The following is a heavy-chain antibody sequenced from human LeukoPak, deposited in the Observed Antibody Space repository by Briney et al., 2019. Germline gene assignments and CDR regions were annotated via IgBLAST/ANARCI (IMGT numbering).Heavy chain of an antibody. Sequence: TSQTLSLTCTVSGGSISIGGYYWSWIRQHPGKGLEWIGYIYYSGSTYYNPSHKSRVTISVDTSKNQFSLKLSSVTAADRAVYYCARDAHLLNSGYDYWGEGTLVTVSS. CDR1: GGSISIGGYY. CDR2: IYYSGST. J-gene: IGHJ4*02. V-gene: IGHV4-31*03. CDR3: ARDAHLLNSGYDY. D-gene: IGHD5-12*01.